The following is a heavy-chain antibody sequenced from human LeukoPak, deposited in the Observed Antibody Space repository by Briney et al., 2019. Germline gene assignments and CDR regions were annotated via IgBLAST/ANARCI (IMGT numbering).Heavy chain of an antibody. CDR2: IWYDGSNK. Sequence: PGGSLRLSCAASGFTFSSYGMHWVRQAPGKGLEWVAVIWYDGSNKYYADSVKGRFTISRDNSKNTLYLQMNSLRAEDTAVYYCARGSGGWYEGKGDYWGQGTLVTVSS. CDR3: ARGSGGWYEGKGDY. V-gene: IGHV3-33*01. D-gene: IGHD6-19*01. CDR1: GFTFSSYG. J-gene: IGHJ4*02.